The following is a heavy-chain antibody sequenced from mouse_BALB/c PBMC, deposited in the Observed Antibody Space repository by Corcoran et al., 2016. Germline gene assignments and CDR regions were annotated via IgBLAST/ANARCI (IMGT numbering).Heavy chain of an antibody. CDR2: INTYTGEP. CDR3: AREPYAMDY. Sequence: QIQLVQSGPELKKPGETVKISCKASGYTFTNYGMNWVKQSPGKGLKWMGWINTYTGEPTYADAFKGRFAFSLETSASTAYLQINNLKNEDTATYFCAREPYAMDYWGQGTSVTVSS. CDR1: GYTFTNYG. J-gene: IGHJ4*01. V-gene: IGHV9-3-1*01.